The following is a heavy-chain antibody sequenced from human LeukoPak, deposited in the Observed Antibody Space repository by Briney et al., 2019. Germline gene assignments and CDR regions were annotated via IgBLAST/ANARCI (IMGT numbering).Heavy chain of an antibody. D-gene: IGHD6-13*01. Sequence: PGGSLRLSCAASGFTFSSYEMNWVRQAPGKGLEWVSYISSSGSTIYYADSVKGRFTISRDNSKYMLYLQMGSLTADDMAVYYCARGAQLTNYWGQGTLVTVSS. CDR2: ISSSGSTI. CDR1: GFTFSSYE. J-gene: IGHJ4*02. V-gene: IGHV3-48*03. CDR3: ARGAQLTNY.